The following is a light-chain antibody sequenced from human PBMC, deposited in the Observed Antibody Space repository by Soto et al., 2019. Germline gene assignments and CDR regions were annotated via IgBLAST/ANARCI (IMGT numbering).Light chain of an antibody. J-gene: IGKJ2*01. CDR2: GAS. CDR3: HQYDNCPPP. V-gene: IGKV3-15*01. CDR1: QSVSSN. Sequence: IVLTQSPATLSVSPGETATLSCRASQSVSSNLAWYQQRPGQAPRLLIYGASTRATGIPARFSGSGSGTEFTLTIGSLQFEDFAMYDCHQYDNCPPPFGQGTKLEIK.